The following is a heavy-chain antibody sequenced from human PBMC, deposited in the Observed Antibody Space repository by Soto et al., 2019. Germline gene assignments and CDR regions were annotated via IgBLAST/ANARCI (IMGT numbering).Heavy chain of an antibody. D-gene: IGHD3-9*01. J-gene: IGHJ4*02. CDR2: ISGGGGST. V-gene: IGHV3-23*01. CDR1: GFSFAGYA. CDR3: AKTETFNGYYNAFDY. Sequence: PGGSLRLSCAASGFSFAGYALTWVRLAPGKGLEWVASISGGGGSTYYTDSVKGRFSISRGNSNRVVYLQMGSLTAGDTAVYYCAKTETFNGYYNAFDYWGQGTRVTVSS.